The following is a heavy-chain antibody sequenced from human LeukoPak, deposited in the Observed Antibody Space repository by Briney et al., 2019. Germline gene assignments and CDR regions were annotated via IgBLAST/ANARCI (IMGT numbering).Heavy chain of an antibody. Sequence: ASVKVSCKASGGTFSSYAISWVRQAPGQGLEWMGRIIPIFGIANYAQKFQGRVTITADKSTSTAYMELSSLRSEDTAVYHCAGSHYNDSSGLSYWGQGTLVTVSS. CDR1: GGTFSSYA. CDR3: AGSHYNDSSGLSY. J-gene: IGHJ4*02. D-gene: IGHD3-22*01. CDR2: IIPIFGIA. V-gene: IGHV1-69*04.